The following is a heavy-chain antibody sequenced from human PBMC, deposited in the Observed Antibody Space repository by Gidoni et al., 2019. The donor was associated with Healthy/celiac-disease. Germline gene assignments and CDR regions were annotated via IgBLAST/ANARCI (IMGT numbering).Heavy chain of an antibody. Sequence: EVQLVESGGGLVKPGGSLRLSCAASGFTFSSYSMNWVRQAPGKGLEWVSSISSSSSYIYYADSVKGRFTISRDNAKNSLYLQMNSLRAEDTAVYYCARVYSSGWDTPSLGDWGQGTLVTVSS. J-gene: IGHJ4*02. CDR2: ISSSSSYI. CDR3: ARVYSSGWDTPSLGD. D-gene: IGHD6-19*01. V-gene: IGHV3-21*01. CDR1: GFTFSSYS.